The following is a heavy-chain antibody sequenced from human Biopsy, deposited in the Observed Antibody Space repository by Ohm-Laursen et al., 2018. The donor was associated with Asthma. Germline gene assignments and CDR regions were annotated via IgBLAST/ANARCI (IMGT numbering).Heavy chain of an antibody. Sequence: SETLSLTWTVSGVSISSDYWSWIRQPPGKGLEWIGHIYYSGSTNYQLSLKSRVTISVDTSKNQFSLKLRSVTAADAAVYYCARGISRVTGLFDHFDSWGQGTLVTVSS. D-gene: IGHD2-21*02. CDR3: ARGISRVTGLFDHFDS. V-gene: IGHV4-59*01. CDR2: IYYSGST. CDR1: GVSISSDY. J-gene: IGHJ4*02.